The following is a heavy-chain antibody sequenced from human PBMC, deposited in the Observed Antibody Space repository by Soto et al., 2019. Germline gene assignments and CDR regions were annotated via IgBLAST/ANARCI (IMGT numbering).Heavy chain of an antibody. D-gene: IGHD1-1*01. CDR2: FDPEDGET. Sequence: ASVKVSCKVSGYTLTELSMHWVRQAPGKGLEWMGGFDPEDGETIYAQKLQGRVTMTEDTSTDTAYMELSSLRSEDTAVYYCATDLERHFTEFAPWGQGTLVTVSS. CDR1: GYTLTELS. V-gene: IGHV1-24*01. CDR3: ATDLERHFTEFAP. J-gene: IGHJ5*02.